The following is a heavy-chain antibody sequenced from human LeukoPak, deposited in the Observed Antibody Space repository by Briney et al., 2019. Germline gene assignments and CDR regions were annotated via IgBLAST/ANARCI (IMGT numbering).Heavy chain of an antibody. CDR1: GSWCTCDW. V-gene: IGHV5-51*01. Sequence: GQLLKISCTGAGSWCTCDWIGCVRHIPGKGLEWMVIIYPGDSDTRYRPSFQGQVTISADKSTSTAYLHWSSLKASDTAIYYCAILQGISSTGIDYWGQGTVVTVPS. D-gene: IGHD2-2*01. CDR3: AILQGISSTGIDY. J-gene: IGHJ4*02. CDR2: IYPGDSDT.